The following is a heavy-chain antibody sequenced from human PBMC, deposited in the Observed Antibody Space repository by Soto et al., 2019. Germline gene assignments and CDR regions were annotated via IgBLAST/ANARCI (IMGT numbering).Heavy chain of an antibody. Sequence: PSETLSLTCTVSGVSINSYYWTWIRQPPGKGLEWIGYAYYSGTTNYNPSLKSRVTTSVHTSKNQFSLKLSSVTTADTAVYYCARVTWGPGGGLAEVDYWGQGALVTVSS. CDR3: ARVTWGPGGGLAEVDY. CDR1: GVSINSYY. J-gene: IGHJ4*02. D-gene: IGHD3-16*01. V-gene: IGHV4-59*01. CDR2: AYYSGTT.